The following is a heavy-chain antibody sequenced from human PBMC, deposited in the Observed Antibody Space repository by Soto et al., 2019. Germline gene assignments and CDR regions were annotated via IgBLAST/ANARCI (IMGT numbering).Heavy chain of an antibody. D-gene: IGHD6-13*01. V-gene: IGHV1-8*01. J-gene: IGHJ6*02. CDR1: GYTFTSYD. Sequence: ASVKVSCKASGYTFTSYDINWVRQATGQGLEWMGWMNPNSGNTGYAQKFQGRVTMTRNTSISTAYMELSSLRSEDTAVYYRARGLSQSSWYSIGVYYYYGMDVWGQGTTVTVSS. CDR3: ARGLSQSSWYSIGVYYYYGMDV. CDR2: MNPNSGNT.